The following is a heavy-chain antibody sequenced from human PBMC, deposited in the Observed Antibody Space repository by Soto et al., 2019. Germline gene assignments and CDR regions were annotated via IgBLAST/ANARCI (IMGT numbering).Heavy chain of an antibody. J-gene: IGHJ3*02. CDR1: GGSISSYY. D-gene: IGHD3-22*01. CDR2: IYYSGST. V-gene: IGHV4-59*01. CDR3: ARAHYYDSSGYYPGDAFGI. Sequence: SETLSLTCTVSGGSISSYYWSWIRQPPGKGLEWIGYIYYSGSTNYNPSLKSRVTISVDTSKNQFSLKLSSVTAADTAVYYCARAHYYDSSGYYPGDAFGIWGQGTMVNVSS.